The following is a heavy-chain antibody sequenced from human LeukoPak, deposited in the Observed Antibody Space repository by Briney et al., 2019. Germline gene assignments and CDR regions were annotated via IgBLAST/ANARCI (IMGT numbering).Heavy chain of an antibody. CDR2: INHSGST. Sequence: SETLSLTCAVYGESFSGYYWNWIRQPPGKGLEWIGEINHSGSTNYNPSLKSRVTISVDTSKNQFSLKLSSVTAADTAVYYRARRVYCSSTSCRGRFDYWGQGTLVTVSS. CDR1: GESFSGYY. J-gene: IGHJ4*02. CDR3: ARRVYCSSTSCRGRFDY. D-gene: IGHD2-2*01. V-gene: IGHV4-34*01.